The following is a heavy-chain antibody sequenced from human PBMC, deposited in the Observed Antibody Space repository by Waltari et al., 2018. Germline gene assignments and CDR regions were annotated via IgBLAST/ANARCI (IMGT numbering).Heavy chain of an antibody. D-gene: IGHD3-3*01. CDR2: INDSGRT. V-gene: IGHV4-34*02. Sequence: QVQLQQWGAGLLKPSETLSLTCAVSGGSLSGYPWPWIRQPPGKGLEWIGEINDSGRTTYNPSLESRVTVSIDTANNQFSLRVRSVTAADTAVYYCARVFGYYYYYMDVWGKGTTVTISS. J-gene: IGHJ6*03. CDR1: GGSLSGYP. CDR3: ARVFGYYYYYMDV.